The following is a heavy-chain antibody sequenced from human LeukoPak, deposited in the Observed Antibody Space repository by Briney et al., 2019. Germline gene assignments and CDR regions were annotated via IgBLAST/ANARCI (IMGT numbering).Heavy chain of an antibody. Sequence: KVGESLKISCKGSGYSFTSYWIGWVRQMPGKGLEWMGIIYPGDSDTRYSPSFQGQVTISADKSISTAYLQWSSLKASDTAMYYCARTQGYYDSSGYLTNWFDPWAQGTLVTVSS. CDR2: IYPGDSDT. V-gene: IGHV5-51*01. CDR3: ARTQGYYDSSGYLTNWFDP. CDR1: GYSFTSYW. D-gene: IGHD3-22*01. J-gene: IGHJ5*02.